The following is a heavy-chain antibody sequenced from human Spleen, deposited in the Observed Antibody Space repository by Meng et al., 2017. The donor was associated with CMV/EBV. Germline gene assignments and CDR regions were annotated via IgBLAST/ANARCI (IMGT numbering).Heavy chain of an antibody. CDR2: IKQDGSEK. Sequence: GGSLRLSCAASGFTFSSYWMSWVRQAPGKGLEWVANIKQDGSEKYYVDSVKGRFTISRDNAKNSLYLQMNSLRAEDTAVYYCARGRGDNWYYYGMDVWGQGTTVTVSS. CDR3: ARGRGDNWYYYGMDV. D-gene: IGHD1-1*01. V-gene: IGHV3-7*01. J-gene: IGHJ6*02. CDR1: GFTFSSYW.